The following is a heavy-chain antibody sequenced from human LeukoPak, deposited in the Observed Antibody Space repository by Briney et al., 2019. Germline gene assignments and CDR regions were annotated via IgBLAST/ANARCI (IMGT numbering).Heavy chain of an antibody. J-gene: IGHJ4*01. D-gene: IGHD3-22*01. CDR3: ARGKSGYSP. CDR2: INPHTGAA. V-gene: IGHV1-2*02. CDR1: GYTFTENY. Sequence: ASVKVSCKVSGYTFTENYIHWVRQTPGRGLEWMGLINPHTGAANYTQNFQGRVTLTRDTSSSTAYMHLSSLRSDDTAVYYCARGKSGYSPWGQGTSVTVSS.